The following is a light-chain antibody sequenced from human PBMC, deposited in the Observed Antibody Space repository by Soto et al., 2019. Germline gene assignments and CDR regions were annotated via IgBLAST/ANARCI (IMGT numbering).Light chain of an antibody. J-gene: IGLJ1*01. Sequence: QSALTQPPSASGSPGQSVTISCTGSSSDVGAYNYVAWYQQRPGKAPKLMISDVNKRPSGVPDRFSGSKSGNTASLTVSGLQAEDEADYYCSSYAGNNIYVFGAGTKLTVL. V-gene: IGLV2-8*01. CDR3: SSYAGNNIYV. CDR1: SSDVGAYNY. CDR2: DVN.